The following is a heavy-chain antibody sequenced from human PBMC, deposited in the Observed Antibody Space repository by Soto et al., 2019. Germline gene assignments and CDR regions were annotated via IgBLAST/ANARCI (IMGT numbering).Heavy chain of an antibody. CDR2: ISAYNGNT. V-gene: IGHV1-18*01. D-gene: IGHD3-16*01. CDR3: ARDRGPGGINWFDP. CDR1: GYTFTSYG. Sequence: GASVKVSCKAPGYTFTSYGISWVRQAPGQGLEWMGWISAYNGNTNYAQKLQGRVTMTTDTSTSTAYMELRSLRSDDTAVYYCARDRGPGGINWFDPWGQGTLVTVSS. J-gene: IGHJ5*02.